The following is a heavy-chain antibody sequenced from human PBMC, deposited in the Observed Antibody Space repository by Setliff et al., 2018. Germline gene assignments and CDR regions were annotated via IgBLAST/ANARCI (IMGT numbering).Heavy chain of an antibody. CDR2: VYYSGYT. Sequence: SETLSLTCTVSGGSVSSTGHYWGWIRQAPGKGMEWIGSVYYSGYTYSKPSLQSRVSMSVDASKNQFSLKLASVTAADTAVYYCGRVDFTMIQGVVGHWGQSTLVTVSS. J-gene: IGHJ1*01. CDR1: GGSVSSTGHY. D-gene: IGHD3-10*01. CDR3: GRVDFTMIQGVVGH. V-gene: IGHV4-39*07.